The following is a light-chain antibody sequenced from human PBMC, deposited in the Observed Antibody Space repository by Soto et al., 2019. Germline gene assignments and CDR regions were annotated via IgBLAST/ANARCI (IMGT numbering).Light chain of an antibody. Sequence: DLQLTQSPPSQSASVGDRVTITCQASQDINNYLNWYQQKPGKAPELLIYDASTLETGVPSRFSGSGSGTDFTFAISSLQPEDFATYYCQQYDNLPLTFGGGTKVEI. J-gene: IGKJ4*01. CDR3: QQYDNLPLT. CDR2: DAS. CDR1: QDINNY. V-gene: IGKV1-33*01.